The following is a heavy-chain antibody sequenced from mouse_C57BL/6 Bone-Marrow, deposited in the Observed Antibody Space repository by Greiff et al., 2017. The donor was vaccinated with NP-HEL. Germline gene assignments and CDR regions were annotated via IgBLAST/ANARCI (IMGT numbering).Heavy chain of an antibody. CDR3: ARHYYYGSSYGRYAMDY. V-gene: IGHV5-6*01. J-gene: IGHJ4*01. D-gene: IGHD1-1*01. CDR1: GFTFSSYG. CDR2: ISSGGSYT. Sequence: VQLKESGGDLVKPGGSLKLSCAASGFTFSSYGMSWVRQTPDKRLEWVATISSGGSYTYYPDSVKGRFTISRDNAKNTLYLQMSSLKSEDTAMYYCARHYYYGSSYGRYAMDYWGQGTSVTVSS.